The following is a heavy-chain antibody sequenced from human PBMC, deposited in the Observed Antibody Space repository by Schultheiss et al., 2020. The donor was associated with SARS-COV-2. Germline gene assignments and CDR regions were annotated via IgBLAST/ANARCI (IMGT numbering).Heavy chain of an antibody. D-gene: IGHD3-3*01. CDR3: ARGSSYYDFWSGYRFDY. CDR1: GGSFSGYY. V-gene: IGHV4-34*01. Sequence: SETLSLTCTVSGGSFSGYYWSWIRQPPGKGLEWIGEINHSGSTNYNPSLKSRVTISVDTSKNQFSLKLSSVTAADTAVYYCARGSSYYDFWSGYRFDYWGQGTLVTVSS. CDR2: INHSGST. J-gene: IGHJ4*02.